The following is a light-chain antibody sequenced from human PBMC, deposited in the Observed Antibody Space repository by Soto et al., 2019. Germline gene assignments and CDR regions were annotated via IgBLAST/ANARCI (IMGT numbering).Light chain of an antibody. CDR1: SSDVGGYNY. J-gene: IGLJ3*02. V-gene: IGLV2-14*01. Sequence: QSALTQPASVSGSPGQSTTISCTGTSSDVGGYNYVSWYQQHPGKAPKLMIYEVSNRPSGVSNRFSGSKSGNTASLTISGLQAEDEADYYWSSYTSGSTWVFGGGTKVTVL. CDR3: SSYTSGSTWV. CDR2: EVS.